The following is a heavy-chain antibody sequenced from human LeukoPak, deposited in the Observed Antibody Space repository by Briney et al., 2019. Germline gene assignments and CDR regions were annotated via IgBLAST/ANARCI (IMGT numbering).Heavy chain of an antibody. CDR2: IYHSGST. CDR1: GYSISSGYY. CDR3: ARHSRSSIFGVVMAVSY. Sequence: SETLSLTCAVSGYSISSGYYWGWIRQPPGKGLEWIGSIYHSGSTYYNPSLKSRVTISVDTSKNQFPLKLSSVTAADTAVYYRARHSRSSIFGVVMAVSYWGQGTLVTVSS. J-gene: IGHJ4*02. D-gene: IGHD3-3*01. V-gene: IGHV4-38-2*01.